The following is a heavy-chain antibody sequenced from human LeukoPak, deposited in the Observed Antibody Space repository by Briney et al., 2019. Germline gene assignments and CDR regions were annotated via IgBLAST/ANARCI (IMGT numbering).Heavy chain of an antibody. Sequence: ASVKVSCKASGYTFTSYDINWVRQATGQGLEWMGWMNPNSGNTGYVQKFQGRVTMTRNTSISTAYMELSSLRSEDTAVYYCARGRAPMVRGVIIFDYWGQGTLVTVSS. V-gene: IGHV1-8*01. CDR3: ARGRAPMVRGVIIFDY. D-gene: IGHD3-10*01. CDR1: GYTFTSYD. CDR2: MNPNSGNT. J-gene: IGHJ4*02.